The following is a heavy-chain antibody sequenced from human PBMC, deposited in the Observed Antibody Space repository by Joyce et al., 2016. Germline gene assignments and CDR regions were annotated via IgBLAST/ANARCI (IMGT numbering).Heavy chain of an antibody. J-gene: IGHJ4*02. Sequence: QVTLRESGPALVKPTQTLTLTCTFSGWSLSTYGMSVRWIRQPPGKALEWLARIDWDDDKYYSTSLKTRLTISKDTSHNQVVLTMTDMDPVDTATYYCARMGGGYFDYWGQGTLVTVSS. CDR3: ARMGGGYFDY. V-gene: IGHV2-70*15. CDR1: GWSLSTYGMS. D-gene: IGHD1-26*01. CDR2: IDWDDDK.